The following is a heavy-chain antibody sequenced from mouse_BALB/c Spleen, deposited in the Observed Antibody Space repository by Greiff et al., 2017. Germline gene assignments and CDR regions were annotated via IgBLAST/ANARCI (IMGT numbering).Heavy chain of an antibody. Sequence: EVQVVESGGGLVQPGGSRKLSCAASGFTFSSFGMHWVRQAPEKGLEWVAYISSGSSTIYYADTVKGRFTISRDNPKNTLFLQMTSLRSEDTAMYYCARRGYGSSPFDYWGQGTTLTVSS. CDR1: GFTFSSFG. CDR3: ARRGYGSSPFDY. CDR2: ISSGSSTI. V-gene: IGHV5-17*02. J-gene: IGHJ2*01. D-gene: IGHD1-1*01.